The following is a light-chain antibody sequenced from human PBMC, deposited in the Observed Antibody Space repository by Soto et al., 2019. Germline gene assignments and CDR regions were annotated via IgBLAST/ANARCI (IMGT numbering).Light chain of an antibody. V-gene: IGLV2-14*01. CDR3: SSHTISSALQV. CDR1: ISDFVVYNY. Sequence: QSVSVSGSPGQSITISCTGTISDFVVYNYVSWYQQHPGKAPKLMIYGVSNRPSGVSNRFSGSKSGNTASLTISGLQADDEADYYCSSHTISSALQVFGTGTKLTVL. J-gene: IGLJ1*01. CDR2: GVS.